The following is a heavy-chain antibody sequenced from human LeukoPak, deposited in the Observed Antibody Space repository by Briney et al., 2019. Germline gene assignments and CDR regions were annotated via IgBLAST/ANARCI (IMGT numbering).Heavy chain of an antibody. CDR3: ARSLVKQQLEFDY. J-gene: IGHJ4*02. CDR2: IYPGGSDT. Sequence: GESLKISCKASVYSFTSYWIGWVRQMPGKGLEWMGIIYPGGSDTRYSPSFQGQVTISADKSISTAYLQWSSLKASDTAMYYCARSLVKQQLEFDYWGQGTLVTVSS. V-gene: IGHV5-51*01. CDR1: VYSFTSYW. D-gene: IGHD6-13*01.